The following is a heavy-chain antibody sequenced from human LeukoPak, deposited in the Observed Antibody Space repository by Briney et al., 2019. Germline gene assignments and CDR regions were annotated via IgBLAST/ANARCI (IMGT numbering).Heavy chain of an antibody. CDR1: RYTFINYA. V-gene: IGHV1-3*02. J-gene: IGHJ4*02. D-gene: IGHD3-10*01. CDR2: SNTGNDNT. CDR3: ARDRQAYYYGSGSSLPEDY. Sequence: ASVKVSCKASRYTFINYAMHWVRQAPGQRLEWLGRSNTGNDNTKYSQEFLGRVTMSRDTSTSTAYMELRSLKSDDTAVYYCARDRQAYYYGSGSSLPEDYWGQGTLVTVSS.